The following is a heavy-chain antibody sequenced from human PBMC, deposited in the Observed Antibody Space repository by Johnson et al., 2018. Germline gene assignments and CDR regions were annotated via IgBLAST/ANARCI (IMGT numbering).Heavy chain of an antibody. CDR3: ARDLYSTGWSLFDY. Sequence: QVQLQESGGGVVQPGRSXRLSCAASRFPFSSYGMHWVRQAPGKGLEWVAVISYAGRKKYYADSVKGRFTISRDNSKNTLYLQMNSLRAEDTALYYGARDLYSTGWSLFDYWGQGTLVTVSS. CDR1: RFPFSSYG. D-gene: IGHD6-19*01. J-gene: IGHJ4*02. V-gene: IGHV3-30*03. CDR2: ISYAGRKK.